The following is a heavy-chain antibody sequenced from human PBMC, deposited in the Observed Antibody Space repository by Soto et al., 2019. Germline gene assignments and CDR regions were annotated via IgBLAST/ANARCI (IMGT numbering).Heavy chain of an antibody. D-gene: IGHD3-10*01. J-gene: IGHJ6*02. CDR3: AKDPLYGSGSYSLFYYYYGMDV. CDR2: ISGSGGST. V-gene: IGHV3-23*01. CDR1: GFTFSSYA. Sequence: GGSLRLSCAASGFTFSSYAMSWVREAPGKGLEWVSAISGSGGSTYYADSVKGRFTISRDNSKNTLYLQMNSLRAGDRAVYYCAKDPLYGSGSYSLFYYYYGMDVWGQGTTVTVSS.